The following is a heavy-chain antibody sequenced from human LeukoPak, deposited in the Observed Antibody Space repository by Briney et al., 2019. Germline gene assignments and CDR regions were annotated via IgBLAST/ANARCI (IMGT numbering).Heavy chain of an antibody. D-gene: IGHD5-24*01. Sequence: PGGSLRLSCAASGFTFSNAWMSWVRQAPGKGLEWVGRIKSKTDGGTTDYAAPVKGRFTISRDDSKNTLYLQMNSLKTEDTAVYYCTTFRRDGYNPDDYWGQGTPVTVSS. J-gene: IGHJ4*02. CDR2: IKSKTDGGTT. CDR1: GFTFSNAW. V-gene: IGHV3-15*01. CDR3: TTFRRDGYNPDDY.